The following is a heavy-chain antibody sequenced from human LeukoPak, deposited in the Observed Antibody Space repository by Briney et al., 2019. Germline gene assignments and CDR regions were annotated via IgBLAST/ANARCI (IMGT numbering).Heavy chain of an antibody. CDR1: GGSISSYY. V-gene: IGHV4-4*07. J-gene: IGHJ6*03. Sequence: SETLSLTCTVSGGSISSYYWSWIPEPARKGLEWIGRIYTSGSTNYNPALKSRVTMSVDTSKNQFSLKLSSVTAADTAVYYCARVGGRYPYYYYYMDVWGKGTTVTVSS. CDR2: IYTSGST. D-gene: IGHD1-26*01. CDR3: ARVGGRYPYYYYYMDV.